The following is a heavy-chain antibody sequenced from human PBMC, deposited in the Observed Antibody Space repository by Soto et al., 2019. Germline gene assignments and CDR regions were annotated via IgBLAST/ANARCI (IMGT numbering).Heavy chain of an antibody. CDR2: IYYSGST. V-gene: IGHV4-61*01. J-gene: IGHJ4*02. CDR3: ARDQSVGESNFDY. Sequence: QVQLQESGPGLVKPSETLSLTCTVSGGSVSSGSYYWSWIRQPPGKGLEWIGYIYYSGSTNYNPSLKSRVTISVDTSKNQFSLKLSSVNAADTAVYYCARDQSVGESNFDYWGQGTLVTVSS. D-gene: IGHD3-10*01. CDR1: GGSVSSGSYY.